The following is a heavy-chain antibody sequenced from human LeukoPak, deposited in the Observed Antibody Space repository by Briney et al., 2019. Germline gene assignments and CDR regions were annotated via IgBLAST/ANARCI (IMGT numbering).Heavy chain of an antibody. Sequence: SWIRQHPGKGLEWIGYIYYSGSTYYNPSLKSRLTISVDTSKNQFSLKLSSVTAADTAVYYCARGGYCSGGSCYLTWFDPWGQGTLVTVSS. V-gene: IGHV4-31*02. CDR3: ARGGYCSGGSCYLTWFDP. D-gene: IGHD2-15*01. J-gene: IGHJ5*02. CDR2: IYYSGST.